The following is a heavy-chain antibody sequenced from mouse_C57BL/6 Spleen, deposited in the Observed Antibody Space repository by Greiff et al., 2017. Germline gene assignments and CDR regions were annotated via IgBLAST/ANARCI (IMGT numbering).Heavy chain of an antibody. CDR2: IYPRSGNT. V-gene: IGHV1-81*01. J-gene: IGHJ2*01. CDR3: ASPTGFDY. D-gene: IGHD4-1*02. CDR1: GYTFTSYG. Sequence: VKLMESGAELARPGASVKLSCKASGYTFTSYGISWVKQRTGQGLEWIGEIYPRSGNTYYNEKFKGKATLTADKSSSTAYMELRSLTSEDSAVYFCASPTGFDYWGQGTTLTVSS.